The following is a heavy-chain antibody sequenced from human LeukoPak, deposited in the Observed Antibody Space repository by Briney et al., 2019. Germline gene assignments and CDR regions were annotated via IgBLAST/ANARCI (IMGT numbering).Heavy chain of an antibody. CDR2: ISGSGGRT. J-gene: IGHJ4*02. D-gene: IGHD3-10*01. CDR3: AKEYYYGSGTYYNVDY. Sequence: GGSLRLSCAATGFAFSNYAMSWVRQAPGKGLEWVSAISGSGGRTYYADSVKGRFTLSRDNSKNTLYLQMNSLRAEDTAVYYCAKEYYYGSGTYYNVDYWGQGTLVTVSS. V-gene: IGHV3-23*01. CDR1: GFAFSNYA.